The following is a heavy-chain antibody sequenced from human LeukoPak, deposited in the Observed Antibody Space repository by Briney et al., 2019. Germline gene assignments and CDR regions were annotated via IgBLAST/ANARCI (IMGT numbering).Heavy chain of an antibody. CDR3: AKLKFDP. D-gene: IGHD5-24*01. CDR2: IKQDGSVK. Sequence: AGGSLRLSCAASGLSFSDHWMTWVRHPPGKGLEWVATIKQDGSVKYYLDSVKGRFTISRDNAKNSLYLQMNSLGAEDTAVYYCAKLKFDPWGQGTLVTVSS. CDR1: GLSFSDHW. V-gene: IGHV3-7*01. J-gene: IGHJ5*02.